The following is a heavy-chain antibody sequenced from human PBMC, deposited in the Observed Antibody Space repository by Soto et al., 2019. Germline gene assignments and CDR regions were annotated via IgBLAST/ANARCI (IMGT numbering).Heavy chain of an antibody. Sequence: GAPMKGSCKASGYTFNSYGISWGGQAPGQGLEWMGWISAYNGNTNYAQKLQGRVTMTTDTSTSTAYMELRSLRSDDTAVYYCARPEQQLVRYYYYGMDVWGQGTTVTVSS. CDR2: ISAYNGNT. CDR1: GYTFNSYG. CDR3: ARPEQQLVRYYYYGMDV. J-gene: IGHJ6*02. D-gene: IGHD6-13*01. V-gene: IGHV1-18*01.